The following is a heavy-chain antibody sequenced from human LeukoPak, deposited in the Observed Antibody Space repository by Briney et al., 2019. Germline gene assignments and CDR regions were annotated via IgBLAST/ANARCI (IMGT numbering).Heavy chain of an antibody. D-gene: IGHD2-2*01. CDR3: ARGRSYCSSTSCYNWFDP. CDR1: GGTFSSYA. J-gene: IGHJ5*02. V-gene: IGHV1-69*13. Sequence: GASVKVSCKAPGGTFSSYAISWVRQAPGQGLEWMGGIIPIFGTANYAQEFQGRVTITADESTSTAYMELSSLRSEDTAVYYCARGRSYCSSTSCYNWFDPWGQGTLVTVSS. CDR2: IIPIFGTA.